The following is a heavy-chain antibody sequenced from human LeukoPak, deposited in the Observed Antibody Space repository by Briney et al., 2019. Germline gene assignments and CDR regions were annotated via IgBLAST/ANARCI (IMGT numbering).Heavy chain of an antibody. J-gene: IGHJ3*02. Sequence: PSETLSLTCTVSGGSISSYYWSWIRQPPGKGLEWIGYIYYSGSTNYNPPLKGRVTISVDTSKNQFSLKLSSVTAADTAVYYCARSPNYYDSSGYYYQSMLGFDIWGQGTMVTVSS. V-gene: IGHV4-59*08. CDR2: IYYSGST. D-gene: IGHD3-22*01. CDR3: ARSPNYYDSSGYYYQSMLGFDI. CDR1: GGSISSYY.